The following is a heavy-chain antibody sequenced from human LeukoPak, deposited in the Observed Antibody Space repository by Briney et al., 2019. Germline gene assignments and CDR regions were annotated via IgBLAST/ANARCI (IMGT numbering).Heavy chain of an antibody. Sequence: GGSLRLSCAASGFTFGSYTMNWVRQAPGKGLEWVSSISRSSSSIYYADSMKGRFTISRDNAKNSLYPQMNSLRAEDSAVYYCARELGYNAFWGQGTLVTVSS. D-gene: IGHD5-12*01. CDR2: ISRSSSSI. CDR3: ARELGYNAF. CDR1: GFTFGSYT. V-gene: IGHV3-21*01. J-gene: IGHJ4*02.